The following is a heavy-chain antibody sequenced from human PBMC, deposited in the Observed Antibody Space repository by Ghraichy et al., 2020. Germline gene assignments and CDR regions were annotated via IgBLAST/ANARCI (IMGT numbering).Heavy chain of an antibody. D-gene: IGHD5-18*01. J-gene: IGHJ4*02. CDR3: AREPPPRIQLWLRKGELDY. Sequence: GESLNISCAASGFTFSSYWMSWVRQAPGKGLEWVANIKQDGSEKYYVDSVKGRFTISRDNAKNSLYLQMNSLRAEDTAVYYCAREPPPRIQLWLRKGELDYWGQGTLVTVSS. CDR2: IKQDGSEK. CDR1: GFTFSSYW. V-gene: IGHV3-7*01.